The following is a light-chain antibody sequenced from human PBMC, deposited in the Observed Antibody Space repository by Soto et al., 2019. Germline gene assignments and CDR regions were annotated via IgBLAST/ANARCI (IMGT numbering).Light chain of an antibody. V-gene: IGKV3-15*01. CDR1: QSVSSN. CDR2: GAS. Sequence: EIVMTQSPATLSVSPGERATLSCRASQSVSSNLAWYQQKPGQAPRFLIYGASIRATGIPARFSGSGSWTEFTLTISSLQSEDFAVYYCQQYNTWPPITFGQGTRLEI. CDR3: QQYNTWPPIT. J-gene: IGKJ5*01.